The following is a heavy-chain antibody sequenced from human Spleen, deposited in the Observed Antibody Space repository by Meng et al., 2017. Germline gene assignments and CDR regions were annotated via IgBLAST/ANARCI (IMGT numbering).Heavy chain of an antibody. V-gene: IGHV1-2*02. CDR1: GYTFTGSY. CDR3: ARQEAMIVLGDAFDI. Sequence: ASVKVSCKASGYTFTGSYMHWVRQAPGQGLEWMGWINPNSGGTNYAQKFQGRVTMTRDTSTSTACMELSRLRSDDTAVYYCARQEAMIVLGDAFDIWGQGTMVTVSS. D-gene: IGHD3-22*01. J-gene: IGHJ3*02. CDR2: INPNSGGT.